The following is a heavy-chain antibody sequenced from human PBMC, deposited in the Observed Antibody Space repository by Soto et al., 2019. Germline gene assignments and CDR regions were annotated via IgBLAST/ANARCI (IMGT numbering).Heavy chain of an antibody. D-gene: IGHD2-15*01. V-gene: IGHV3-21*02. CDR3: ARDRGVALATLSLDS. Sequence: EVQLVESGGGLVKPGGSLRLSCAASGFTFSTYSMNWVRQAPGKGLEWVADITTSSSFRFYADSLKGRFTISRDDAKNSLSLHLNCLRVEDDGVYYCARDRGVALATLSLDSWGQGTLVTVSS. CDR2: ITTSSSFR. CDR1: GFTFSTYS. J-gene: IGHJ4*02.